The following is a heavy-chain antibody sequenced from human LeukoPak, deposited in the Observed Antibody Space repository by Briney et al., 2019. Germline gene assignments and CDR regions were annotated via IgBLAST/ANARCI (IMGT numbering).Heavy chain of an antibody. J-gene: IGHJ5*02. Sequence: GGSLRLSCAASGFTFSSYGMHWVRQAPGKGLEWVSFIRYDGSNTFYADSVQGRFTISRDNAKKSLYLQMNSLRVEDTAVYYCARVSGYYDSSGYLGNWFDPWGQGTLVTVSS. CDR2: IRYDGSNT. D-gene: IGHD3-22*01. CDR3: ARVSGYYDSSGYLGNWFDP. V-gene: IGHV3-30*02. CDR1: GFTFSSYG.